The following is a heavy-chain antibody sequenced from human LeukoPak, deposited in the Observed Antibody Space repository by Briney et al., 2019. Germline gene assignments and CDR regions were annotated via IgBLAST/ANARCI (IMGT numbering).Heavy chain of an antibody. J-gene: IGHJ4*02. CDR1: GFTFSGYP. D-gene: IGHD4-11*01. CDR2: ISYDGSNK. V-gene: IGHV3-30-3*01. Sequence: PGGSLRLSCAASGFTFSGYPIHWVRQAPGKGLEWVAVISYDGSNKYYADSVKGRFTISRDNSKNTLYLQMNSLRAEDTAVYYCARVATTDDYWGQGTLVTVSS. CDR3: ARVATTDDY.